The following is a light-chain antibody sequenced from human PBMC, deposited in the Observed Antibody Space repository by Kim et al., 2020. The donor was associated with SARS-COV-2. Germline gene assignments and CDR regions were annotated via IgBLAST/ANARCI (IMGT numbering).Light chain of an antibody. CDR1: SSNIGTNY. CDR3: AAWDDSLSAWV. CDR2: RNN. J-gene: IGLJ3*02. Sequence: VTICWSGSSSNIGTNYVYWYEQLPGTAPKLLIYRNNQRPSGVPDRFSGSKSKSGTSASRAISGLRSEDEADYYCAAWDDSLSAWVFGGGTTLTVL. V-gene: IGLV1-47*01.